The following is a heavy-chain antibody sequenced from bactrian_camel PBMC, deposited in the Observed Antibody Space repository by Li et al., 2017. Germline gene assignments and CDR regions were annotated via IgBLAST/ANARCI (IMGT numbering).Heavy chain of an antibody. Sequence: HVQLVESGGGLVQPGGSLRLSCAASGFTFSSYWMYWVRQAPGKGLEWVSSIYSDGSNTYYADSVKGRFTISRDNAKNTMYLQMNSLKSEDTATYYCQASLGKTFCSEAYFRGRIRPVFGFSGHGTQVTVS. CDR2: IYSDGSNT. V-gene: IGHV3S6*01. CDR1: GFTFSSYW. J-gene: IGHJ4*01. D-gene: IGHD5*01.